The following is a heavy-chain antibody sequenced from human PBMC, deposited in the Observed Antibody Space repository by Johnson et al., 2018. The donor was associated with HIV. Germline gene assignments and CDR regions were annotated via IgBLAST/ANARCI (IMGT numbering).Heavy chain of an antibody. CDR3: GLLGLCWAM. J-gene: IGHJ1*01. Sequence: EVQLVESGGGLIQLGGSLRLSCAASGFSVSSKYMSWVRQAPGKGLEWVSALYRSGSTYYVDSVKGRFTISRDNSKNTLHLQMNSLRGDDTGHNVRGLLGLCWAMWG. CDR1: GFSVSSKY. D-gene: IGHD3-10*02. CDR2: LYRSGST. V-gene: IGHV3-66*03.